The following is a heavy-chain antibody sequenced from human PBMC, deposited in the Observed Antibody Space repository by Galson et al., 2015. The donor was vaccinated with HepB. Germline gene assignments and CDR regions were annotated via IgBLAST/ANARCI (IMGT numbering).Heavy chain of an antibody. Sequence: CAISGDSVSRKSTAWNWIRQSQSRGLEWLGRTYYRSQWYNDYAVSVKSRIRVNSDTSKNQFSLHLNSVTPEDTAIYYCARQDYCYDSNCQGGGFDYWGQGTLVTVSS. D-gene: IGHD3-22*01. CDR1: GDSVSRKSTA. V-gene: IGHV6-1*01. CDR2: TYYRSQWYN. J-gene: IGHJ4*02. CDR3: ARQDYCYDSNCQGGGFDY.